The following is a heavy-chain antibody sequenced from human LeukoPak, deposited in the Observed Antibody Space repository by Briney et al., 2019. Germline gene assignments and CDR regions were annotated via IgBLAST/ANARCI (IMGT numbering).Heavy chain of an antibody. Sequence: ASVKVSCKASGYTFTSFGISWVRQAPGQGLEWMGWISAYKGNTNYAQKFQGRVTMTTDTSTSTAYMELRSLRSDDTAVYYCASRSKDILTGYYEYYYYYGMDVWGQGTTVTVSS. V-gene: IGHV1-18*01. CDR3: ASRSKDILTGYYEYYYYYGMDV. CDR1: GYTFTSFG. J-gene: IGHJ6*02. D-gene: IGHD3-9*01. CDR2: ISAYKGNT.